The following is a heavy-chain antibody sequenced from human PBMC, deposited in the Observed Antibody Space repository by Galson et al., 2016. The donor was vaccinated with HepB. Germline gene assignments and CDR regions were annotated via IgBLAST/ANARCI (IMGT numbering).Heavy chain of an antibody. D-gene: IGHD3-3*01. CDR3: TTDLMIFGVGIVGPFDY. Sequence: SLRLSCAASGFSFSHAWMSWVRQAPGKGLEWVGRIKSQPDGGTTDYAAPVKGRFTISRHDSKTTVFLQMNSLKAEDTAVYNCTTDLMIFGVGIVGPFDYWGQGSPVTVSS. V-gene: IGHV3-15*01. J-gene: IGHJ4*02. CDR2: IKSQPDGGTT. CDR1: GFSFSHAW.